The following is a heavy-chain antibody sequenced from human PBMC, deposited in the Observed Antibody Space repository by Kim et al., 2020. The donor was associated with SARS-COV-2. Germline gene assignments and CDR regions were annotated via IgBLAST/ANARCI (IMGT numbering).Heavy chain of an antibody. Sequence: YSRKVPGRVTITRYTPARQAYIELSSLRSEDTAVYFCARDPAYGGDAFDIWGQGTMVTVSS. D-gene: IGHD4-17*01. CDR3: ARDPAYGGDAFDI. J-gene: IGHJ3*02. V-gene: IGHV1-3*01.